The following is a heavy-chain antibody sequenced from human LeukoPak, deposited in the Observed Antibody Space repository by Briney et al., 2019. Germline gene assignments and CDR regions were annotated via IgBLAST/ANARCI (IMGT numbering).Heavy chain of an antibody. Sequence: KTSETLSLTCAVYGGSFSGYYWSWIRQPPGKGLEWIGYIYYSGSTNYNPSLKSRVTISVDTSKNQFSLKLSSVTAADTAVYYCARASSNFMATIATPHYYYYYGMDVWGQGTTVTVSS. D-gene: IGHD5-12*01. V-gene: IGHV4-59*01. CDR1: GGSFSGYY. J-gene: IGHJ6*02. CDR3: ARASSNFMATIATPHYYYYYGMDV. CDR2: IYYSGST.